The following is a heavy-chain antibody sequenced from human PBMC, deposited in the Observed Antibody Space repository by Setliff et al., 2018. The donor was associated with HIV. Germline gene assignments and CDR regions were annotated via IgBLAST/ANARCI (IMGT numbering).Heavy chain of an antibody. J-gene: IGHJ4*02. V-gene: IGHV4-39*01. CDR1: GASISSHIYY. D-gene: IGHD6-13*01. CDR3: AAAEGQGPWYFFDN. CDR2: IYYNGNT. Sequence: SETLSLTCSVSGASISSHIYYWGWIRQAPGKGLEWIGNIYYNGNTNYKPSLERRLTITVDTSKNKFSLSLSSVTATDTALYFCAAAEGQGPWYFFDNWGQGTQVTVSS.